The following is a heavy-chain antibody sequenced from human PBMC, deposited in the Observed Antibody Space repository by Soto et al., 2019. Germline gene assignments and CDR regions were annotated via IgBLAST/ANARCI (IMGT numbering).Heavy chain of an antibody. Sequence: QVQLQQWGAGLLKPSETLSLTCAVYGGSFSGYYWSWIRQPPGKGLEWIGEINHSGSTNYNPSLKSRGAVSVDTSKNQFSLKLSSVTAADTAVYYCARKVIYCSSTSCYSHWFDPWGQGTLVTVSS. V-gene: IGHV4-34*01. CDR2: INHSGST. CDR3: ARKVIYCSSTSCYSHWFDP. CDR1: GGSFSGYY. J-gene: IGHJ5*02. D-gene: IGHD2-2*01.